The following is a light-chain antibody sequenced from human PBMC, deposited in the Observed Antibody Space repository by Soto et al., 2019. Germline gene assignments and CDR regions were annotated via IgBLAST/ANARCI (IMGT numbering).Light chain of an antibody. Sequence: QSALAQPASVSGSPGQSITIPCTGTTSDIGAYNYVSWYQQHPDKAPKLMIYDVTYRPSGISSRFSGSKSGNTASLTISGIQAEEEAVYFCSSYTSTNTVVFGGGTKLTVL. J-gene: IGLJ2*01. V-gene: IGLV2-14*03. CDR2: DVT. CDR1: TSDIGAYNY. CDR3: SSYTSTNTVV.